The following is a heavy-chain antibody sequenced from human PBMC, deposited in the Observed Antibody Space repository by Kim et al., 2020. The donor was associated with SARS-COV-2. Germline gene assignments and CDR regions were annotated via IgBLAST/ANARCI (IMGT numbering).Heavy chain of an antibody. D-gene: IGHD1-26*01. J-gene: IGHJ4*01. CDR1: GGSISSSSYY. V-gene: IGHV4-39*01. Sequence: SETLSLTCTVSGGSISSSSYYWGWIRQPPGKGLEWIGSIYYSGSTYYNPSLKSRVTISVDTSKNQFSLKLSSVTAADTAVYYCANEDSGSVRAYFDYWG. CDR2: IYYSGST. CDR3: ANEDSGSVRAYFDY.